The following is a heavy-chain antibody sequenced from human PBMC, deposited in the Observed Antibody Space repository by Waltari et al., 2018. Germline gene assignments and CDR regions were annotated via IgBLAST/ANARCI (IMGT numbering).Heavy chain of an antibody. Sequence: QLQLQESGPGLVKPSETLSLTCTVSGGSISSSSYYWGWIRQPPGKGLEWIGSIYYSGGTYYNPSLKSRVTISVDTSKNQFSLKLSSVTAADTAVYYCARDINPGIAAAGKGDYWGQGTLVTVSS. CDR3: ARDINPGIAAAGKGDY. J-gene: IGHJ4*02. CDR1: GGSISSSSYY. CDR2: IYYSGGT. D-gene: IGHD6-13*01. V-gene: IGHV4-39*02.